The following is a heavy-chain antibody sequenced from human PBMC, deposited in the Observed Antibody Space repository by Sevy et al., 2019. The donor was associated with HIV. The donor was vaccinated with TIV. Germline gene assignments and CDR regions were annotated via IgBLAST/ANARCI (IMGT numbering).Heavy chain of an antibody. CDR2: IRQDGSEK. CDR3: AKRRVQSGLSGGGANYGMDV. J-gene: IGHJ6*02. CDR1: GFTFRNFW. Sequence: GGSLRLSCAVSGFTFRNFWMSWVRQAPGKGLEWVANIRQDGSEKYYVDSVRGRFTISRDNAKNSLFLQLNSLRAEDTAIYYCAKRRVQSGLSGGGANYGMDVCGRGTTVTVSS. V-gene: IGHV3-7*03. D-gene: IGHD2-8*02.